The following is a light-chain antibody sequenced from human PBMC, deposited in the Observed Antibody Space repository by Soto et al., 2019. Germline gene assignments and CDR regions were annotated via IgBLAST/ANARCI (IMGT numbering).Light chain of an antibody. V-gene: IGLV1-44*01. CDR2: SNY. CDR1: SSNIESNT. J-gene: IGLJ1*01. Sequence: QSVLTRPPSASGTPGQRVTISCSGSSSNIESNTVTWYQQLPGTAPKLVIYSNYDRPSGVPDRFSGSTSGTSASLVIRGLQSEDEADYYCAAWDDILNGYVFGDGTKVTVL. CDR3: AAWDDILNGYV.